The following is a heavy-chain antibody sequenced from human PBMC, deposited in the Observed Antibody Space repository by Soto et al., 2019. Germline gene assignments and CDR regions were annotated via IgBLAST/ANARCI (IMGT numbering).Heavy chain of an antibody. CDR3: TTGGGGYDLRFAS. Sequence: QVQLVQSGAEVKKPGSSVKVSCKASGGSFSSYTISWVRQAPGQGLEWMGGIIPLFDTTNYAQKFQGRVTFPADESSRSADMELSSLTSEDTAVFYCTTGGGGYDLRFASWGQGTLVTVSS. CDR1: GGSFSSYT. V-gene: IGHV1-69*01. D-gene: IGHD5-12*01. J-gene: IGHJ4*02. CDR2: IIPLFDTT.